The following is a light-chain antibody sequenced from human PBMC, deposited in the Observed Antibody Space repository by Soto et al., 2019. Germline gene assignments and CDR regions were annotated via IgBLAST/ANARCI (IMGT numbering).Light chain of an antibody. J-gene: IGKJ1*01. CDR1: QSVTSDY. V-gene: IGKV3-20*01. Sequence: EIVMTQSPGTLSLSPGEEATLSCRASQSVTSDYLAWYQQKPGQSPRLLMSGASRRATGVPDRFSGSGSGTDFTLTISRLEPEDFAVYYCQHYGHALWAFGQGTKV. CDR2: GAS. CDR3: QHYGHALWA.